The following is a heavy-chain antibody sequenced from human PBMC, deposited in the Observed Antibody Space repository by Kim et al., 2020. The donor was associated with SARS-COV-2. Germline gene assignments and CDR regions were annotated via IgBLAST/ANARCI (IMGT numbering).Heavy chain of an antibody. V-gene: IGHV3-20*04. CDR3: ARDDVTYYDSSGPFDY. CDR2: INWNGGST. Sequence: GGSLRLSCAASGFTFDDYGMSWVRQAPGKGLEWVSGINWNGGSTGYADSVKGRFTISRDNAKNSLYLQMNSLRAEDTALYYCARDDVTYYDSSGPFDYWGQGTLVNVSS. J-gene: IGHJ4*02. D-gene: IGHD3-22*01. CDR1: GFTFDDYG.